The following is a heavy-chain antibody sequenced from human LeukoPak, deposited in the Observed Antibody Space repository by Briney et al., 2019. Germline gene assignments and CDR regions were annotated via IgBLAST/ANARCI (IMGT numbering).Heavy chain of an antibody. D-gene: IGHD6-13*01. J-gene: IGHJ4*02. V-gene: IGHV4-59*08. CDR1: GGSISSYY. Sequence: KPSATLSLTCTVSGGSISSYYWSWMRQPPGKGLEWMGYIYYSGSTNYNPSLKSRVTMSVDTSKNQFSLKLSSVTAADTAVYYCARHSSSWTPLFDYWGQGTLVTVSS. CDR2: IYYSGST. CDR3: ARHSSSWTPLFDY.